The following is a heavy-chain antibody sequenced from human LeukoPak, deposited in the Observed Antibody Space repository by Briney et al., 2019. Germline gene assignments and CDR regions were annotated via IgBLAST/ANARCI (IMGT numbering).Heavy chain of an antibody. CDR1: GYSISSGYY. CDR2: IYYSGST. D-gene: IGHD3-22*01. V-gene: IGHV4-38-2*01. Sequence: KPSETLSLTCAVSGYSISSGYYWGWIRQPPGKGLEWIGSIYYSGSTYYNPSLKSRVTISVDTSKNQFSLKLSSVTAADTAVYYCARHHDSSDWSDYWGQGTLVTASS. CDR3: ARHHDSSDWSDY. J-gene: IGHJ4*02.